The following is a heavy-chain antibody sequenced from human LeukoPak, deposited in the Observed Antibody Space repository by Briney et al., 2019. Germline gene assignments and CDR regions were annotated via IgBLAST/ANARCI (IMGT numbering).Heavy chain of an antibody. J-gene: IGHJ4*02. D-gene: IGHD3-10*01. CDR1: GFTFDDYA. Sequence: GGSLRLSCAASGFTFDDYAMHWVRQAPGKGLEWVSLISWDGGSTYYADSVKGRFTISRDNSKNSLYLQMNSLRAEDTALYYCAKDKKGSGGFHFDYWGQGTLVTVSS. CDR2: ISWDGGST. CDR3: AKDKKGSGGFHFDY. V-gene: IGHV3-43D*03.